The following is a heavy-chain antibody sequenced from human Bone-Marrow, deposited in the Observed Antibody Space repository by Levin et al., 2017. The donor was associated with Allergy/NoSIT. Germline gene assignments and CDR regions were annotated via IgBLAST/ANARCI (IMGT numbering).Heavy chain of an antibody. CDR1: GGSITFYY. CDR2: VYHSGIT. D-gene: IGHD1-1*01. Sequence: SETLSLTCTVSGGSITFYYWSWIRQPPGKGLQWIGYVYHSGITNYNPSLNSRVTISVDKPKNQFSLKVTSVTAADTAVYYCARVSAGDWNPIYHYYFMDVWGEGTSVTVSS. J-gene: IGHJ6*03. CDR3: ARVSAGDWNPIYHYYFMDV. V-gene: IGHV4-59*01.